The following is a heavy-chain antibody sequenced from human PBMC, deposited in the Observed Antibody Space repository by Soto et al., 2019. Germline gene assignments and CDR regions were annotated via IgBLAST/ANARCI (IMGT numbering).Heavy chain of an antibody. CDR3: ARDWNGERSAFDI. CDR1: GFTFSSYA. V-gene: IGHV3-33*01. J-gene: IGHJ3*02. Sequence: QVQLVESGGGVVQPGRSLRLSCAASGFTFSSYAMHWVRQAPGKGLEWVAVIWYDGSIKYYADSVKGRFTISRDNSKNALYLQMDSLRAEDTAVYYCARDWNGERSAFDIWGQGTMVTVSS. D-gene: IGHD1-1*01. CDR2: IWYDGSIK.